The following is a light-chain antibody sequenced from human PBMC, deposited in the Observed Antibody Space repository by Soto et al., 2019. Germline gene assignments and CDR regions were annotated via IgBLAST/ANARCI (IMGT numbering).Light chain of an antibody. Sequence: EKVMTQSPATLSVSPGERVTLSCRASQSVVTNLAWYQQKPGQAPRLLISGASTRATGIPDRFIGSGSGTEFTLTITRLQSEDFAVYYCQHYNDLPLWFGQGTKVEIK. CDR2: GAS. V-gene: IGKV3-15*01. CDR1: QSVVTN. J-gene: IGKJ1*01. CDR3: QHYNDLPLW.